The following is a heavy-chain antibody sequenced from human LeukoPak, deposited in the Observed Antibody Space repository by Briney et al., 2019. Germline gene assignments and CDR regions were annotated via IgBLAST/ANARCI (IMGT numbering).Heavy chain of an antibody. CDR3: ARSSSGWSDAFDI. CDR2: IYPGDSDT. V-gene: IGHV5-51*01. D-gene: IGHD6-19*01. J-gene: IGHJ3*02. Sequence: GESLQISCKGSGYSFTSYWIGWVRQMPGKGLEWMGIIYPGDSDTRYSPSFQGQVTISADKSISTAYLQWSSLKASGTAMYYCARSSSGWSDAFDIWGQGTMVTVSS. CDR1: GYSFTSYW.